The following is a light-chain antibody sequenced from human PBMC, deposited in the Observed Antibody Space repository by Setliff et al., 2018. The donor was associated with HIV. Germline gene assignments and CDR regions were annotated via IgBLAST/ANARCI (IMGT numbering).Light chain of an antibody. J-gene: IGLJ1*01. V-gene: IGLV1-40*01. CDR3: QSHDSSLNGYV. CDR2: DNN. CDR1: SSNIGASYD. Sequence: QSVLTQPPSVSWAPGQRVTISCTGSSSNIGASYDVHWYQQFPGTAPKLLIYDNNNRPSGVPDRFSGSKSGTSASLAITGLQAEDEADYYCQSHDSSLNGYVFGTGTKVTVL.